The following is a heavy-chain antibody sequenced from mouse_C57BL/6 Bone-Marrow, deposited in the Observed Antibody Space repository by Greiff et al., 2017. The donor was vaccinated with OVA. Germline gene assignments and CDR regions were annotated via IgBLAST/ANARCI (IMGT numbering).Heavy chain of an antibody. CDR3: ARHYYGWFAY. Sequence: EVQGVESGGGLVQPGGSLKLSCAASGFTFSDYGMAWVRQAPRKGPEWVAFISNLAYSIYYADTVTGRFTISRENAKNTLYLEMSSLRSEDTAMYYCARHYYGWFAYWGQGTLVTVSA. V-gene: IGHV5-15*01. CDR2: ISNLAYSI. J-gene: IGHJ3*01. CDR1: GFTFSDYG. D-gene: IGHD1-1*01.